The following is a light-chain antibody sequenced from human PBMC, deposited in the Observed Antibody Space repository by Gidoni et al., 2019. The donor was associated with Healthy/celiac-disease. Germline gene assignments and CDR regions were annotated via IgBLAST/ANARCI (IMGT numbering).Light chain of an antibody. CDR2: DVS. CDR3: SSYTSSSSVV. Sequence: QSALTEPASVSGSPGPSITISCTGTSSDVGGYNYVPWYQQHPGKAPKLMIYDVSNRPSGVSNRFSGSKSGNTASLTISGLQAEDEADYYCSSYTSSSSVVFGGGTKLTVL. J-gene: IGLJ2*01. V-gene: IGLV2-14*01. CDR1: SSDVGGYNY.